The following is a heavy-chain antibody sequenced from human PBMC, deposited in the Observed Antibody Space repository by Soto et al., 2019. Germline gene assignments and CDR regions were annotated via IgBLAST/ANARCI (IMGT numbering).Heavy chain of an antibody. Sequence: GGSLRLSCAASGFTFSDYYMSWIRQAPGKGLEWVSYISSSGSTIYYADSVKGRFTISRDNSKNTLYLQMNSLRGEDTALYYCTNIRQLWFYYWGQGALVTVSS. CDR3: TNIRQLWFYY. CDR1: GFTFSDYY. J-gene: IGHJ4*02. D-gene: IGHD5-18*01. CDR2: ISSSGSTI. V-gene: IGHV3-11*01.